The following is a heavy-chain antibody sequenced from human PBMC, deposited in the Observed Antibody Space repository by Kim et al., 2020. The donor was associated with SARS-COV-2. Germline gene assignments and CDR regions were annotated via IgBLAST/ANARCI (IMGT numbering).Heavy chain of an antibody. D-gene: IGHD3-16*01. Sequence: GGSLRLSCAASGLPFSASGMHWVRRAPGKGLEWVAMIWSDGSKEYYVDSVKGRFTISRDNSKNTVYLQMNSLRAEDTAVYYCARDKGERYSDYWGQGTLVIVS. V-gene: IGHV3-33*01. CDR1: GLPFSASG. CDR3: ARDKGERYSDY. CDR2: IWSDGSKE. J-gene: IGHJ4*02.